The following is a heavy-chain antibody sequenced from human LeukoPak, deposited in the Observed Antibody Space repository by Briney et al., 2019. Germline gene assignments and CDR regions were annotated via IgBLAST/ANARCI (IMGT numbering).Heavy chain of an antibody. CDR2: IYSAGST. D-gene: IGHD5-18*01. J-gene: IGHJ4*02. CDR3: ARDRAYSDGYASYFEN. Sequence: GGSLRLSCAASGFTVSSKYMSWVRQAAGKGLEWVAGIYSAGSTFYADSVKGRFTIPRNNSKNTVNLQMNSLRAEDTAVYFCARDRAYSDGYASYFENWGQGTLVTVSS. CDR1: GFTVSSKY. V-gene: IGHV3-66*01.